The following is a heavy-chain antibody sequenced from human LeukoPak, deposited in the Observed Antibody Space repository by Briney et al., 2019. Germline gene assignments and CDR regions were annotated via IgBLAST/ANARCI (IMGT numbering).Heavy chain of an antibody. V-gene: IGHV4-59*08. J-gene: IGHJ4*02. D-gene: IGHD6-13*01. Sequence: SETLSLTCTVSGGSISSYYWSWVRQPPGKGLEWIGDIYYSGSTNYNPSLKSRVTISVDTSKNQFSLKLSSVTAADTAVYYCARHRVAAAGAWGPFDYWGQGTLVTVSS. CDR3: ARHRVAAAGAWGPFDY. CDR1: GGSISSYY. CDR2: IYYSGST.